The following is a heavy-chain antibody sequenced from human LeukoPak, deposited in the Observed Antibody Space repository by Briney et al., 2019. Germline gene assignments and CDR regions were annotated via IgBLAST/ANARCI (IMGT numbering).Heavy chain of an antibody. CDR1: GGSFSGYY. CDR2: INHSGST. CDR3: ARHEVRGVSYYFDY. Sequence: SETLSLTCAVYGGSFSGYYWSWIRQPPGKGLEWIGEINHSGSTNYNPSLKSRVTISVDTSKNQFSLKLSSVTAADTAVYYCARHEVRGVSYYFDYWGQGTLVTVSS. V-gene: IGHV4-34*01. D-gene: IGHD3-10*01. J-gene: IGHJ4*02.